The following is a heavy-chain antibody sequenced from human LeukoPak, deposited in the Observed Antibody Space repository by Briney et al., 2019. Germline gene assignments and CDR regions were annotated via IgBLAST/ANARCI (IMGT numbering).Heavy chain of an antibody. D-gene: IGHD3-22*01. Sequence: SETLSLTCIVSGGSISSGGYYWSWIRQHPGKGLEWIGYIYYSGSTSYNPSLKSRVSISFDTSKNQFFLKLNSVTAADTAVYYCAREMDYYDTGGYYLQWFDPWGQGTLVTVSS. CDR2: IYYSGST. CDR1: GGSISSGGYY. CDR3: AREMDYYDTGGYYLQWFDP. J-gene: IGHJ5*02. V-gene: IGHV4-31*03.